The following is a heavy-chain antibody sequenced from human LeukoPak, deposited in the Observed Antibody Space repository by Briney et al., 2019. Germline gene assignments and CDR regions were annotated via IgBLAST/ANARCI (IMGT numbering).Heavy chain of an antibody. CDR2: IHYSGST. J-gene: IGHJ4*02. Sequence: SQTLSLTRTVSGGSISSGGLYWSWIRQHPGKGLEWIGYIHYSGSTYYNPSLKSRVSMSADTSENLFSLRLSSATAADTAVYYCARSAATVTASLYYFDYWDQGTLVTVSS. CDR1: GGSISSGGLY. D-gene: IGHD4-11*01. CDR3: ARSAATVTASLYYFDY. V-gene: IGHV4-31*03.